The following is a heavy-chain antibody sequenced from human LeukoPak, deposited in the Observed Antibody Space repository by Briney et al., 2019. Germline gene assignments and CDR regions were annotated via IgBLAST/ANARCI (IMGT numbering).Heavy chain of an antibody. V-gene: IGHV3-23*01. J-gene: IGHJ4*02. CDR2: ISGSGGST. Sequence: GGSLRLSCAASGFTFSSYAMSWVRQAPGKGLEWVSAISGSGGSTYYADSVKGRFTISRGNSKNTLYLQMNSLRAEDTAVYYCAKALVGATTAFNYWGQGTLVTVSS. CDR1: GFTFSSYA. CDR3: AKALVGATTAFNY. D-gene: IGHD1-26*01.